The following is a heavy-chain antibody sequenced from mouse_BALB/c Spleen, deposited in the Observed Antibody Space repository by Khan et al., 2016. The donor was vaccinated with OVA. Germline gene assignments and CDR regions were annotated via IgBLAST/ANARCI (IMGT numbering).Heavy chain of an antibody. CDR3: ARTYYGSAWFAY. J-gene: IGHJ3*01. Sequence: VELVESGPGLVAPSQSLSITCTVSGFSLTNYGVHWVRQPPREGLEWLGVIWAGGSTNYNSALMSRLSISKDNSKSQVFLKMNSLQTNDTAMYYCARTYYGSAWFAYWGQGTLVTVSA. V-gene: IGHV2-9*02. CDR1: GFSLTNYG. CDR2: IWAGGST. D-gene: IGHD1-1*01.